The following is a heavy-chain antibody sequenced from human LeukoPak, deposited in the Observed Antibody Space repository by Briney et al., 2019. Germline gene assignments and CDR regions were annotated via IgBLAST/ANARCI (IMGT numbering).Heavy chain of an antibody. D-gene: IGHD3-3*01. CDR3: ASGGYDFWSGWNRYNWFDP. Sequence: ASVKVSCKASGYTFTSYYMHWVRQAPGQGLEWMGIINPSGGSTSYAQKFQGRVTMTRDTSTSTVYMELSSLRSEDTAVYYCASGGYDFWSGWNRYNWFDPWGQGTLVTVSS. J-gene: IGHJ5*02. CDR1: GYTFTSYY. V-gene: IGHV1-46*01. CDR2: INPSGGST.